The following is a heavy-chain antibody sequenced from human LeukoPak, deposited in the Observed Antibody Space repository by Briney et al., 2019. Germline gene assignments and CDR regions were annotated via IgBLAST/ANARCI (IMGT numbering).Heavy chain of an antibody. CDR3: ARVTSGGYLDS. Sequence: SETLSLTCTVSGGSINSGSYYWSWIRQPAGKGLEWIGRIYTSGSTNYNPSLKSRVSISVDTSKNQFSLKLNSVTAADTAVYHCARVTSGGYLDSWGQGTLVTVSS. CDR1: GGSINSGSYY. D-gene: IGHD3-22*01. V-gene: IGHV4-61*02. J-gene: IGHJ4*02. CDR2: IYTSGST.